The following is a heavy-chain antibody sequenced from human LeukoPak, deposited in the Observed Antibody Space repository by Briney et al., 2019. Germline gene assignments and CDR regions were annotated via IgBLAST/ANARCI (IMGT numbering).Heavy chain of an antibody. V-gene: IGHV3-66*02. CDR1: GFIVNTNY. Sequence: GASLTLSCAASGFIVNTNYMNWVRQAPGKGLEWVSVIYADDTTYYAGSVKGRFTISRDNSKNTLYLQMNGLRPEDTAVYYCARGGGYYAIDYWGQGTLVTVSS. CDR3: ARGGGYYAIDY. D-gene: IGHD1-26*01. J-gene: IGHJ4*02. CDR2: IYADDTT.